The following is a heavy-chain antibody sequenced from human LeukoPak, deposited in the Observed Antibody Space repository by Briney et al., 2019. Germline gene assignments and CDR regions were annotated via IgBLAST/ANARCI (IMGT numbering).Heavy chain of an antibody. CDR3: ARAYQRLGELSLPDY. V-gene: IGHV7-4-1*02. CDR2: INPNTGNP. D-gene: IGHD3-16*02. CDR1: GYTLTNYA. J-gene: IGHJ4*02. Sequence: ASVKVSCKASGYTLTNYAMNWVRQAPGQGLEWMGWINPNTGNPTYAQGFTGRFVFSLDTSVSTTYLQISSLKAEDTAVYYCARAYQRLGELSLPDYWGQGTLVTVSS.